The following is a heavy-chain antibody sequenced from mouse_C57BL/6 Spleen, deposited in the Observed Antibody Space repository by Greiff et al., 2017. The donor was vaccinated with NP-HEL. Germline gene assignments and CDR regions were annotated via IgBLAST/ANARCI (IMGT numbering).Heavy chain of an antibody. CDR2: IYPSDSET. CDR3: ARSYYGRGFDY. CDR1: GYTFTSYW. J-gene: IGHJ2*01. V-gene: IGHV1-61*01. D-gene: IGHD1-1*01. Sequence: QVQLKQPGAELVRPGSSVKLSCKASGYTFTSYWMDWVKQRPGQGLEWIGNIYPSDSETHYNQKFKDKATLTVDKSSSTAYMQLSSLTSEDSAVYYCARSYYGRGFDYWGQGTTLTVSS.